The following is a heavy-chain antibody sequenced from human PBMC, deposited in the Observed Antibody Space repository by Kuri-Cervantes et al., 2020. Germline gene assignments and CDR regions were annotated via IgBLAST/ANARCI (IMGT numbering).Heavy chain of an antibody. CDR2: ISYDGSNK. Sequence: GGSLRLSCAASGFTVSSYGMHWVRQAPGKGLEWVAVISYDGSNKYYADSVKGRFTISRDNSKNTLYLQMNSLRAEDTAVYYCAKEEFVVVVAAVDYWGQGTLVTVSS. D-gene: IGHD2-15*01. J-gene: IGHJ4*02. CDR3: AKEEFVVVVAAVDY. V-gene: IGHV3-30*18. CDR1: GFTVSSYG.